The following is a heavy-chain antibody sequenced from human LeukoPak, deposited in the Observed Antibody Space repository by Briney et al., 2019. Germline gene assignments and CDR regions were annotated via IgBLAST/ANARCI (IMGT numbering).Heavy chain of an antibody. J-gene: IGHJ5*02. Sequence: GGSLRLSCAASGFTFSSYGMSWVRQAPGKGLEWVANIKQDGSEKYYVDSVKGRFTISRDNAKNSLYLQMNSLRAEDTAVYYCARVGTMVRGYNWFDPWGQGTLVTVSS. V-gene: IGHV3-7*01. CDR2: IKQDGSEK. CDR3: ARVGTMVRGYNWFDP. CDR1: GFTFSSYG. D-gene: IGHD3-10*01.